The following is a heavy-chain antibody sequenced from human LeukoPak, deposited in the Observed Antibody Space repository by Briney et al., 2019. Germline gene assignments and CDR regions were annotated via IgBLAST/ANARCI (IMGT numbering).Heavy chain of an antibody. CDR2: INSAGSYT. Sequence: PGGSLRLSCAASGFSFSSYAMPWVRQAPGKGLVWVSRINSAGSYTTYADSVKGRFTISRDNAKKSLYLQMNSLRAEDTAVYYCARDCMIYPPGWFDPWGQGTLVTVSS. D-gene: IGHD3/OR15-3a*01. CDR3: ARDCMIYPPGWFDP. J-gene: IGHJ5*02. CDR1: GFSFSSYA. V-gene: IGHV3-74*01.